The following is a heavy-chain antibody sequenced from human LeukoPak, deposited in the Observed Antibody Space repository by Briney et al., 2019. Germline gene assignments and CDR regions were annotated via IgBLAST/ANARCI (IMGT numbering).Heavy chain of an antibody. CDR1: GFTFSSYA. D-gene: IGHD6-13*01. Sequence: GGSLRLSCAASGFTFSSYAMSWVRQAPGKGLEWVSAISGSGGSTYYADSVKGRFTISRDNSKNTLYLQMNSLRAEDTAVYYCAKDRRIMEAAGHYYMEVWGKGTTVTVSS. V-gene: IGHV3-23*01. J-gene: IGHJ6*03. CDR2: ISGSGGST. CDR3: AKDRRIMEAAGHYYMEV.